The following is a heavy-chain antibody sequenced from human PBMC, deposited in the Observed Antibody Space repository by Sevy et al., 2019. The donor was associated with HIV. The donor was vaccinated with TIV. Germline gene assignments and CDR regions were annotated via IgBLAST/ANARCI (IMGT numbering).Heavy chain of an antibody. V-gene: IGHV4-38-2*01. CDR2: IYHRGST. J-gene: IGHJ3*02. CDR3: ARRPSGGNPHNDAFDI. D-gene: IGHD3-16*01. Sequence: SETLSLTCAVSGYSISSGYYWGWIRQPPGKGLEWIGSIYHRGSTYYNPSLKSRVTISVDTSKNQFSLKLSSVTAADTAVYYCARRPSGGNPHNDAFDIWGQGTMVTVSS. CDR1: GYSISSGYY.